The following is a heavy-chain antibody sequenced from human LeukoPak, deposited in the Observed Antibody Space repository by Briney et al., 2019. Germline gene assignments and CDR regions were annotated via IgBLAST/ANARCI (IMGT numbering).Heavy chain of an antibody. V-gene: IGHV4-61*08. CDR2: IYHSGST. Sequence: SETLSLTCTVSGGSISSGGYYWSWIRQPPGKGLEWIGYIYHSGSTNYNPSLKSRVTISVDTSKNQFSLKLSSVTAADTAVYYCARHQSGSEFDYWGQGTLVTVSS. CDR1: GGSISSGGYY. CDR3: ARHQSGSEFDY. D-gene: IGHD3-10*01. J-gene: IGHJ4*02.